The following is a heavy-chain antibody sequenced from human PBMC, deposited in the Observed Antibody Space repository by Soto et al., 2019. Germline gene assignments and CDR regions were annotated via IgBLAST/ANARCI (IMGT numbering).Heavy chain of an antibody. CDR3: ARASVSGRRFDY. D-gene: IGHD6-19*01. V-gene: IGHV1-46*03. J-gene: IGHJ4*02. CDR1: GYTLSSYY. CDR2: INTSGGST. Sequence: SVKVSCKASGYTLSSYYMHWVRQAPGQGLEWMGIINTSGGSTTYAQKFQGRVTMTRDTSTSTVYMELSGLTSEDTAVYYCARASVSGRRFDYWGEGTLVTVSS.